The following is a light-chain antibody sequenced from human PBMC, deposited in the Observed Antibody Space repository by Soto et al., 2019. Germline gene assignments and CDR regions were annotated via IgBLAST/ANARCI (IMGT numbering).Light chain of an antibody. V-gene: IGKV1-8*01. Sequence: ALRMTQSPSSFSASTGDRVTITCRASQGISSYLAWYQQKPGKAPKLLIYAASTLQSGVPSRFSGSGAGTDFTLTISCLQSEDLATYYCQQYYSYPFTFGPGTKVDIK. J-gene: IGKJ3*01. CDR3: QQYYSYPFT. CDR1: QGISSY. CDR2: AAS.